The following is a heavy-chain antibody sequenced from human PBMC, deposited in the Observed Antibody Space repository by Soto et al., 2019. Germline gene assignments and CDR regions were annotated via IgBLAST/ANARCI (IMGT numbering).Heavy chain of an antibody. D-gene: IGHD6-6*01. J-gene: IGHJ3*02. Sequence: SLRLSCTASGFTFGDYAMSWFRQAPGKGVEWVGFIRSKAYGGTTEYAASVKGRVTISRDDSKSIGYLQMNSLKTEDTAVYYCTSLAARPNDAFDIWGQGTMVTVSS. CDR2: IRSKAYGGTT. CDR3: TSLAARPNDAFDI. V-gene: IGHV3-49*03. CDR1: GFTFGDYA.